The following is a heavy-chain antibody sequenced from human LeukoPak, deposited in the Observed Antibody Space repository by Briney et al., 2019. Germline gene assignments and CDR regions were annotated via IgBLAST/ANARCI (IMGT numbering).Heavy chain of an antibody. CDR1: GGSISSYY. CDR2: IYYSGST. Sequence: SATLSLTCTVSGGSISSYYWSWIRQPPGKGLEWIGYIYYSGSTNYNPALKSRVTISVDTSKNQVSLKLSSVTAADTSVYYCARAGTTGGAFDIWGQGTMVTVSS. CDR3: ARAGTTGGAFDI. J-gene: IGHJ3*02. V-gene: IGHV4-59*01. D-gene: IGHD4-17*01.